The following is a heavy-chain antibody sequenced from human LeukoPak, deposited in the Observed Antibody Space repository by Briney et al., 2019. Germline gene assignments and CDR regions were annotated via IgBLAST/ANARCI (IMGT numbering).Heavy chain of an antibody. CDR2: VNADGGNT. CDR3: TKRVKYGGTWDHFAD. V-gene: IGHV3-23*01. Sequence: GGSLRLSCTASGFTFDNYRMSWVRQAPGKGLEWVSTVNADGGNTYYADSVKGRFTISRDNSKSTLILQMNSLRVEDTALYYCTKRVKYGGTWDHFADWGQGTLVTVSS. J-gene: IGHJ4*02. CDR1: GFTFDNYR. D-gene: IGHD1-26*01.